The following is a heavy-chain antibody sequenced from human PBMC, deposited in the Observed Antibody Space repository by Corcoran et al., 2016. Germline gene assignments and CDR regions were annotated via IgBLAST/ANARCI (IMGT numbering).Heavy chain of an antibody. D-gene: IGHD2-15*01. CDR3: ARDFCNGGTCYDS. CDR2: IYYSGTT. CDR1: LGSICFSSHY. V-gene: IGHV4-39*07. Sequence: QLQLQESGPGLVKPSETLSLTCTVSLGSICFSSHYWAWIRQPPGKGLEWIGSIYYSGTTYYNPSLRSRVTISVDTSKNQFSLELTSVTAADTAVYYCARDFCNGGTCYDSWGQGTLVTVSS. J-gene: IGHJ5*01.